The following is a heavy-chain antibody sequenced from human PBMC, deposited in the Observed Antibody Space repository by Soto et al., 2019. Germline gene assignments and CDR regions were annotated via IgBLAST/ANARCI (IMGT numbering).Heavy chain of an antibody. D-gene: IGHD1-26*01. V-gene: IGHV1-18*01. CDR2: ISAHNGNT. Sequence: QVHLVQSGAEVKKPGASVKVSCKGSGYGFTTYGITWVRQAPGQGLEWMAWISAHNGNTNYAQKXXXXXXXXXXXXXXXXXXXXXXXXXXXXXXXXXXXGRYGDYWGQGALVTVSS. J-gene: IGHJ4*02. CDR1: GYGFTTYG. CDR3: XXGRYGDY.